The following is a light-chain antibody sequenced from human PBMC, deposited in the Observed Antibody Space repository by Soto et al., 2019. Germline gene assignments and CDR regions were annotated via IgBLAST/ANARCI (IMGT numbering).Light chain of an antibody. Sequence: QSVLTQPPSASGTPGQKVTISCSGSNSNIGRNYVSWYQHLPGTAPKLLIYSNNQRPSGVPDRFSGSKSGTSASLAISELRSEDEADYFCATWDDSLISPVFGGGTQLTVL. J-gene: IGLJ3*02. CDR2: SNN. CDR1: NSNIGRNY. CDR3: ATWDDSLISPV. V-gene: IGLV1-47*02.